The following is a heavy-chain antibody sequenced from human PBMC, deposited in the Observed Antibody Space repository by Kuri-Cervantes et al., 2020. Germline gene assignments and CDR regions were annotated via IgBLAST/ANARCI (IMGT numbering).Heavy chain of an antibody. V-gene: IGHV4-30-4*01. D-gene: IGHD3-10*01. J-gene: IGHJ5*02. CDR1: GGSISSGDYY. Sequence: SCTVSGGSISSGDYYWSWIRQPPGKGLEWIGYIYYSGSTYYNPSLKSRVTISVDTSKNQFSLKLSSVTAADTAVYYCARAFRVLLWFGEFGPGWFDPWGQGTLVTVSS. CDR3: ARAFRVLLWFGEFGPGWFDP. CDR2: IYYSGST.